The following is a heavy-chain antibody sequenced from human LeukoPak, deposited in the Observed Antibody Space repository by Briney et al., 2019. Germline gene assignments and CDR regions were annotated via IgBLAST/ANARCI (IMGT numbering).Heavy chain of an antibody. CDR2: INWSGGST. V-gene: IGHV3-20*04. CDR1: GFTFDDYG. CDR3: ARVQSVPLPAAKYYYYYMDG. D-gene: IGHD2-2*01. Sequence: GGSMSLSCGPSGFTFDDYGVSCVRHAREEGREWVSGINWSGGSTRYAHSVKGRFTISRHNAKNSLYLQMNSLRAEDTGLYYCARVQSVPLPAAKYYYYYMDGWGKGTTVTVSS. J-gene: IGHJ6*03.